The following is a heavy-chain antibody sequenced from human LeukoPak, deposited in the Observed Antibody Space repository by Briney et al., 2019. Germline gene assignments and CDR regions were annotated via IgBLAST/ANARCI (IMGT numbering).Heavy chain of an antibody. Sequence: SVKVSCKASGGTFSSYAISWVRQAPGQGLEWMGGIIPIFGTANYAQKFQGRVTITADESTSTAYMELSSLRSEDTAAYYCARTVKGYYYDSSGYYTADAFDIWGQGTMVTVSS. CDR1: GGTFSSYA. J-gene: IGHJ3*02. V-gene: IGHV1-69*13. D-gene: IGHD3-22*01. CDR2: IIPIFGTA. CDR3: ARTVKGYYYDSSGYYTADAFDI.